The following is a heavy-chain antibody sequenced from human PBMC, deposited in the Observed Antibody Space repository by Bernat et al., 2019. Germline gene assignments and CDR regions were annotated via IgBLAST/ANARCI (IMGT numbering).Heavy chain of an antibody. J-gene: IGHJ6*03. CDR2: ISSSSSYT. Sequence: QVQLVESGGGLVKPGGSLRLSCAAPGFTFSDYYMSWIRQAPGKGLDWVSYISSSSSYTNYADSVKGRFTISRGNANNSLYLQMNSLRAEDTAVYYCARGTSTSAPYMDVWGKGTTVTVSS. CDR1: GFTFSDYY. V-gene: IGHV3-11*05. CDR3: ARGTSTSAPYMDV.